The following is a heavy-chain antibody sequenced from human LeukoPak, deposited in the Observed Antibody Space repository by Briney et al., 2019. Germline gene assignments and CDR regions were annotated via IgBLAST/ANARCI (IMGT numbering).Heavy chain of an antibody. D-gene: IGHD2-2*01. CDR1: GDSFSSNSVT. V-gene: IGHV6-1*01. CDR2: TYYRSTWYN. CDR3: ARRLTQYDCFDP. Sequence: SQTLSLTCAISGDSFSSNSVTWNWIRQSPSRGLEWLGRTYYRSTWYNDYAVSVRGRITANPDTSKNQFSLHLNSVTPEDTAVYYCARRLTQYDCFDPRGQGILVTVSS. J-gene: IGHJ5*02.